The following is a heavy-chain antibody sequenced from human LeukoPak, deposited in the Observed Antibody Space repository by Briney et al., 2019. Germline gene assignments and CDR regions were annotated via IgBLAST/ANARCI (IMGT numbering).Heavy chain of an antibody. CDR3: VRDDPWDGYFDY. Sequence: QPGGSLRLSCAASGFTFTSYWMSWVRQAPGKGPEWVANIKKDGSEKHYVDSVKGRFTISRDNAKNSLYLQMNSLRAEDTAVYYCVRDDPWDGYFDYWGQGTLVTVSS. CDR2: IKKDGSEK. CDR1: GFTFTSYW. D-gene: IGHD1-26*01. V-gene: IGHV3-7*01. J-gene: IGHJ4*02.